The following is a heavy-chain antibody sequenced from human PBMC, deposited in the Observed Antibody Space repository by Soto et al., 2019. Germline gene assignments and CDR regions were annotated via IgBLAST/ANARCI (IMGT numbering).Heavy chain of an antibody. CDR2: IVTTGYT. J-gene: IGHJ5*02. Sequence: QPGGSLRLSCAASGFTFSSSALSWVRQAPGKGLEWVSAIVTTGYTYYADSVRGRFTISRDNSKNTVYLQMDSLRAEDAAIYYCTRDVRFGNRGNRFDPWGQGTLVTVSS. V-gene: IGHV3-23*01. CDR1: GFTFSSSA. CDR3: TRDVRFGNRGNRFDP. D-gene: IGHD3-10*01.